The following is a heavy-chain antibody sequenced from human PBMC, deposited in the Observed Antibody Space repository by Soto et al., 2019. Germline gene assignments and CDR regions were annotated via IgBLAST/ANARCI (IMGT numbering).Heavy chain of an antibody. CDR3: AKTGFGRYCSSTSCVHFDY. J-gene: IGHJ4*02. CDR1: GFTFTTYA. CDR2: ISGSGGST. Sequence: EVQVLASGGGLVQPGGSLRLSCVASGFTFTTYAMTWVRQAPGKGLEWVSIISGSGGSTHYADSVKGRFIISRDNAKNPLYLQMNGLRAEDTAVYYCAKTGFGRYCSSTSCVHFDYWGQGTLVTVSS. D-gene: IGHD2-2*01. V-gene: IGHV3-23*01.